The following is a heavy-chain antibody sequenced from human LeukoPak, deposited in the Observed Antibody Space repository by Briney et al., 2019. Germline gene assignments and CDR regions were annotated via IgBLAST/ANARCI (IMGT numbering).Heavy chain of an antibody. D-gene: IGHD3-10*01. CDR1: GGSISSY. V-gene: IGHV4-59*01. CDR2: IYFTGTT. J-gene: IGHJ4*02. CDR3: VNGGSYLTK. Sequence: SETLSLTCTVSGGSISSYWSWIRQSPGKGLEWIGYIYFTGTTNYNPSLKSRLTISIDTSRNQFSLRLSSATAADTAIYYCVNGGSYLTKWGQGTLVTVSS.